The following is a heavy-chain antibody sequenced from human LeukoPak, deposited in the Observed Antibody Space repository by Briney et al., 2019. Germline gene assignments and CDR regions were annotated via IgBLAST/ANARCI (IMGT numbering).Heavy chain of an antibody. V-gene: IGHV3-23*01. CDR2: ISGSGGST. Sequence: PGGSLRLSCAASGFTFSSYAMTWVRQTPGKGLEWVSSISGSGGSTYYADSVRGRFTISRDNSKNTLYLQMNSLRAEDAAVYYCENTYASFDYWGQGTLVTVSS. CDR3: ENTYASFDY. CDR1: GFTFSSYA. J-gene: IGHJ4*02. D-gene: IGHD3-16*01.